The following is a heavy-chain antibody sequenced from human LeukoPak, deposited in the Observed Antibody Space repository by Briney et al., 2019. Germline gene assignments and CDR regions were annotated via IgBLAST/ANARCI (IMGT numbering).Heavy chain of an antibody. CDR3: AKGSGAWVAVAEWFDP. CDR2: ISGSGGST. J-gene: IGHJ5*02. D-gene: IGHD6-19*01. Sequence: GGSLRLSCAASGFTFGSYAMSWVRQAPGKGLEWVSAISGSGGSTYYADSVKGRFTISRDNSKNTPYLQMNSLRAEDTAVYYCAKGSGAWVAVAEWFDPWGQGTLVTVSS. V-gene: IGHV3-23*01. CDR1: GFTFGSYA.